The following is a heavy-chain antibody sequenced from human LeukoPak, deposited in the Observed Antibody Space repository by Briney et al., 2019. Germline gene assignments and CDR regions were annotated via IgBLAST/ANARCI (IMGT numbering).Heavy chain of an antibody. CDR1: GDSVSSKTVA. CDR2: TYYRSKWYN. V-gene: IGHV6-1*01. Sequence: SQTLSLTCAISGDSVSSKTVAWNWIRQSPSRGLEWLGRTYYRSKWYNDYAVSVKSRITINPDTSKNQFSLQLNSVTPEDTAVYYCARERGRAGSDAFDIWGQGTMVTVSS. J-gene: IGHJ3*02. CDR3: ARERGRAGSDAFDI. D-gene: IGHD1-26*01.